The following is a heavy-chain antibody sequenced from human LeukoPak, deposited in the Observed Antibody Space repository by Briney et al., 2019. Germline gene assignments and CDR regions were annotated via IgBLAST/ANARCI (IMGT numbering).Heavy chain of an antibody. CDR2: ISSSSSYI. V-gene: IGHV3-21*01. Sequence: PGGSLRLSCAASGFTFSSYSMNWVRQAPGKGLEWVSSISSSSSYIYYADSVKGRFTISRDNAKNSLYLQMNSLRAEDMAVYYCARVEETVYYDYVWGSYPDYWGQGTLVTVSS. CDR3: ARVEETVYYDYVWGSYPDY. CDR1: GFTFSSYS. J-gene: IGHJ4*02. D-gene: IGHD3-16*02.